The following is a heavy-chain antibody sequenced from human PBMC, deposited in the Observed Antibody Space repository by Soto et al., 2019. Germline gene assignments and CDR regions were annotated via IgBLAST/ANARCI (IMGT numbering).Heavy chain of an antibody. J-gene: IGHJ4*02. Sequence: PSETLSLTCTVSNASISSYYWSWIRQPPGKGLEWIGYIYFTGSTNYNPSLKSRVTISVDTSKNHFSLKLSSVTAGDTAVYYCARGSCSSASFYTGDDWAQGTLGTVSS. CDR3: ARGSCSSASFYTGDD. V-gene: IGHV4-59*01. CDR1: NASISSYY. CDR2: IYFTGST. D-gene: IGHD2-2*02.